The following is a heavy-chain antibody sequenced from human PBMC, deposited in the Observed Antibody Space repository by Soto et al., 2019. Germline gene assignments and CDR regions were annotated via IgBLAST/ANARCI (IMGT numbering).Heavy chain of an antibody. J-gene: IGHJ5*02. CDR2: LSSSGST. V-gene: IGHV4-31*03. CDR3: ARSGVTGIVIPSHWFDP. D-gene: IGHD2-21*02. CDR1: GDSSGGVGY. Sequence: PSETLSLTCTVSGDSSGGVGYGSWIRPFPGRGLEWIGCLSSSGSTYYNPALNNRISLSLDTSQNQFSLNLLSVTAADTAIYYCARSGVTGIVIPSHWFDPWGQGTLVTVPQ.